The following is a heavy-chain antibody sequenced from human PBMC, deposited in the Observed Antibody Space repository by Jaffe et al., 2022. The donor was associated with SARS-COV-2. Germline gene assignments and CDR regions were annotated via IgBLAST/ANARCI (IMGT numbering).Heavy chain of an antibody. CDR1: GFTFSSYG. CDR3: AKDGAYHDYYGSGKRGGMDV. J-gene: IGHJ6*02. V-gene: IGHV3-30*18. Sequence: QVQLVESGGGVVQPGRSLRLSCAASGFTFSSYGMHWVRQAPGKGLEWVAVISYDGSNKYYADSVKGRFTISRDNSKNTLYLQMNSLRAEDTAVYYCAKDGAYHDYYGSGKRGGMDVWGQGTTVTVSS. CDR2: ISYDGSNK. D-gene: IGHD3-10*01.